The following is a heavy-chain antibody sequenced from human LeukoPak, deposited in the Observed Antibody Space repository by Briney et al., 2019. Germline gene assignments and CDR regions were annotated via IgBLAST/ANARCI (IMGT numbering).Heavy chain of an antibody. Sequence: GGSLRLSCAASGFTFSTYSMNWVRQAPGKGLEWVSYIGSSSSYIDYAGSVRGRFTVSRDYAKNSLYLQMNSLRDEDTAVYYCVAMGYNYFDPWGQGSLVIVSS. CDR3: VAMGYNYFDP. CDR2: IGSSSSYI. D-gene: IGHD5-18*01. V-gene: IGHV3-21*01. J-gene: IGHJ4*02. CDR1: GFTFSTYS.